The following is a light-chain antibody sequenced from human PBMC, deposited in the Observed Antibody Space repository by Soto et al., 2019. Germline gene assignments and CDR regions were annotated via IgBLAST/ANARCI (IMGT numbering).Light chain of an antibody. Sequence: EVVLTQSPGALPLSPGERATLSCRASQSVGQSLAWYQQRPGQAPRLLISGESTRASGIPDRISGSGSGTDFTLTISGLEPEDFAVYYCQQYGGSPRTFGQGTKV. CDR3: QQYGGSPRT. CDR1: QSVGQS. CDR2: GES. V-gene: IGKV3-20*01. J-gene: IGKJ1*01.